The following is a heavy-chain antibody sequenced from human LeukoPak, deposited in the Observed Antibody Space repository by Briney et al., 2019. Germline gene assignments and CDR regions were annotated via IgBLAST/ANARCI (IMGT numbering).Heavy chain of an antibody. J-gene: IGHJ6*03. V-gene: IGHV1-2*02. CDR1: GYTFTGYY. CDR2: INPNSGGT. D-gene: IGHD1-1*01. CDR3: ARGASIRTNHYYMDV. Sequence: ASVKVSCKTSGYTFTGYYIHWVRQAPGQGLEWMGWINPNSGGTNYAQKFQGRVTMTRDTSINTVYMELSRLTSDDTAVYYCARGASIRTNHYYMDVWGKGTTVTVSS.